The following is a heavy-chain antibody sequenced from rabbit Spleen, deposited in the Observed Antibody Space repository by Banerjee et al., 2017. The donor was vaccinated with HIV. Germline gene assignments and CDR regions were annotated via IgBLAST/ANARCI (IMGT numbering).Heavy chain of an antibody. V-gene: IGHV1S45*01. D-gene: IGHD1-1*01. Sequence: QEQLVESGGGLVQPEGSLTLTCTASGFSFSNNYYMCWVRQAPGKGLEWIACVDTGSRDFSYYASWAKGRFTISKTSSTTVTLQMTSLTVADTATYFCARGTSLWGPGTLVTVS. CDR1: GFSFSNNYY. CDR2: VDTGSRDFS. J-gene: IGHJ4*01. CDR3: ARGTSL.